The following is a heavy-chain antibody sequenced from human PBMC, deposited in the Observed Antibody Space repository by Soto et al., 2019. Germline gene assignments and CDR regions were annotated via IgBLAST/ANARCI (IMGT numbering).Heavy chain of an antibody. CDR3: ARGVTDWDYYGSGSFAY. D-gene: IGHD3-10*01. CDR1: GGTFSSYA. J-gene: IGHJ4*02. CDR2: IIPIFGTA. Sequence: ASVKVSCKASGGTFSSYAISWVRQAPGQGLEWMGGIIPIFGTANYAQKFQGRVTITADKSTSTAYMELSSLRSEDTAVYYCARGVTDWDYYGSGSFAYWGQGTLVTVSS. V-gene: IGHV1-69*06.